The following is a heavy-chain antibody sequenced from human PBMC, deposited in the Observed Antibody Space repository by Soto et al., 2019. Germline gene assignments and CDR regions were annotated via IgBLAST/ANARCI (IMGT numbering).Heavy chain of an antibody. CDR3: AHVGYCSGGSCHNWFDP. D-gene: IGHD2-15*01. Sequence: QITLKESGPTLVKPTQTLTLTCAFSGFSLTTTGVGVGWIRQPPGKALEWLALIYWDDNKRYSPSLKSRLSITKAPSKNPVVLTLTTMDPSDTAAYDCAHVGYCSGGSCHNWFDPWGQGTLVTVSS. J-gene: IGHJ5*02. CDR1: GFSLTTTGVG. CDR2: IYWDDNK. V-gene: IGHV2-5*02.